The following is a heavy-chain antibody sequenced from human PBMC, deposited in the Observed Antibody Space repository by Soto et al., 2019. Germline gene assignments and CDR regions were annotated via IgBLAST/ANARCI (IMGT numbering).Heavy chain of an antibody. CDR3: ARVGDPRITIFGVVIGDYYYYYMDV. J-gene: IGHJ6*03. Sequence: ASVKVSCKASGYTFTSYDINWVRQATGQGLEWMEWMNPNSGNTGYAQKFQGRVTMTRNTSISIAYMELSSLRSEDTAVYYCARVGDPRITIFGVVIGDYYYYYMDVWGKGTTVTVSS. CDR2: MNPNSGNT. D-gene: IGHD3-3*01. CDR1: GYTFTSYD. V-gene: IGHV1-8*01.